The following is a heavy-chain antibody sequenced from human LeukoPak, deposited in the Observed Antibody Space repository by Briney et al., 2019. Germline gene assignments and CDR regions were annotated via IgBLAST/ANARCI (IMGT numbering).Heavy chain of an antibody. CDR3: ARGTQGIAAAGYYYYYGMDV. D-gene: IGHD6-13*01. Sequence: SETLSLTCTISGASISTGGFYWTWIRQPPGEGLEWIGYIYYTGSVDYNASLKSRLTISLDTSKNRFSLKLNSVTAADTAVYYCARGTQGIAAAGYYYYYGMDVWGQGTTVTVSS. CDR1: GASISTGGFY. V-gene: IGHV4-31*03. J-gene: IGHJ6*02. CDR2: IYYTGSV.